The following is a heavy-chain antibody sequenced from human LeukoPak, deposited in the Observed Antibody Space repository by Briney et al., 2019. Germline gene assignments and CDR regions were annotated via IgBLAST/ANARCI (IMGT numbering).Heavy chain of an antibody. J-gene: IGHJ6*03. CDR2: IRYDGSNK. V-gene: IGHV3-30*02. Sequence: GGSLRLSCVAPEFTLGNYPMHWVRQAPGKGLEWVAFIRYDGSNKYYADSVKGRFTISRDNSKNTLYLQMNSLRAEDTAVYYCAKSSKSSDSSWYTPYYYYMDVWGKGTTVTVSS. D-gene: IGHD6-13*01. CDR1: EFTLGNYP. CDR3: AKSSKSSDSSWYTPYYYYMDV.